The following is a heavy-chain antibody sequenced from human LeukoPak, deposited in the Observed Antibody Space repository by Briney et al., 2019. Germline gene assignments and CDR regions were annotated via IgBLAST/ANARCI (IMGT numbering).Heavy chain of an antibody. Sequence: SQTLSLTCAISGDSVSSNNAAWNWIRQSPSRGLEWLGRTYYRSKWYDDYALSVKSRITINPDTSKNQFSLHLNSVTPEDTAVYYCARKIASAGKGSFDYWGQGTLVTVSS. J-gene: IGHJ4*02. V-gene: IGHV6-1*01. CDR2: TYYRSKWYD. D-gene: IGHD6-13*01. CDR1: GDSVSSNNAA. CDR3: ARKIASAGKGSFDY.